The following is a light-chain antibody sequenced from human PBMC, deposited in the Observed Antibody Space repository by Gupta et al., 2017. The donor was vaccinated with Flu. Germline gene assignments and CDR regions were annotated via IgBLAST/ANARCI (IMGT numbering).Light chain of an antibody. J-gene: IGKJ2*01. CDR3: HQYNSYLYT. Sequence: DIQMTQSPSTLSASVGDRVTITCRASQSISSRLAWYQQKPGKAPKLLIYKASSLESGVPSRFSGSGSGTEFTLTISSLQPDDFATYYCHQYNSYLYTFGQGTKLEIK. CDR1: QSISSR. V-gene: IGKV1-5*03. CDR2: KAS.